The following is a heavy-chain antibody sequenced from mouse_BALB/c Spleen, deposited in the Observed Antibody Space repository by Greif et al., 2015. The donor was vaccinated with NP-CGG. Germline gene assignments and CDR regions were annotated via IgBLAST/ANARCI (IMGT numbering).Heavy chain of an antibody. CDR1: GFNIKDTY. CDR2: IDPANGNT. D-gene: IGHD2-3*01. J-gene: IGHJ1*01. CDR3: ARWDDYGYFDV. V-gene: IGHV14-3*02. Sequence: EVQLQQSGAELVKPGASVKLSCTASGFNIKDTYMHWVKQRPEQGLEWIGRIDPANGNTKYDPKFQGKATITADTSSNTAYLQLSSLTSEDTAVYYCARWDDYGYFDVWGAGTTVTVSS.